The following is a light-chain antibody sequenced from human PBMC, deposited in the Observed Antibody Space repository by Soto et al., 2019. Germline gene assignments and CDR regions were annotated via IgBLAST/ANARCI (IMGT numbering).Light chain of an antibody. CDR3: SSYTSSSTPVV. V-gene: IGLV2-14*01. Sequence: HSVLTQAASVSGSPGQSITISCTGTSSDVGGYNYVSWYQQHPGKAPKLMIYDVSNRPSGVSNRFSGSKSGNTASLTISGLQAEDEADYYCSSYTSSSTPVVFGGGTKVTVL. J-gene: IGLJ2*01. CDR1: SSDVGGYNY. CDR2: DVS.